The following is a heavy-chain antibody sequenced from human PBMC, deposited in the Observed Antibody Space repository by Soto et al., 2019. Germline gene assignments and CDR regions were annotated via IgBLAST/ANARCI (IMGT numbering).Heavy chain of an antibody. V-gene: IGHV1-69*01. CDR1: GGTFSSYA. D-gene: IGHD5-12*01. CDR3: GRDGGGGYSGYDVGYFDY. CDR2: IIPIFGTA. Sequence: QVQLVQSGAEVKKPGSSVKVSCKASGGTFSSYAISWVRQAPGQGLEWMGGIIPIFGTANYAQKFQGRVTIAGDESTSTGYMELSSLRSEDTAVYYWGRDGGGGYSGYDVGYFDYWGQGTLVTVSS. J-gene: IGHJ4*02.